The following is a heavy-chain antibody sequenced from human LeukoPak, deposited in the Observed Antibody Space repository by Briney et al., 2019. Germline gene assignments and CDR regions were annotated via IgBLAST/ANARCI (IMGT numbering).Heavy chain of an antibody. CDR1: GGSISSSSYY. CDR2: IYYSGST. CDR3: ARSITIFGVVNIGYFDY. J-gene: IGHJ4*02. D-gene: IGHD3-3*01. V-gene: IGHV4-39*01. Sequence: SETLSLACTVSGGSISSSSYYWGWIRQPPGKGLEWIGSIYYSGSTYYNPSLKSRVTISVDTSKNQFSLKLSSVTAADTAVYYCARSITIFGVVNIGYFDYWGQGTLVTVSS.